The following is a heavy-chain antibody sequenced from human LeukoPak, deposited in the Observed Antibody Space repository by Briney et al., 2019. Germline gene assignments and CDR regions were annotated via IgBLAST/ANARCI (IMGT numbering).Heavy chain of an antibody. CDR1: GYTLTELS. J-gene: IGHJ4*02. Sequence: ASVKVSCKVSGYTLTELSMHWVRQAPGKGLGWMGGFDPEDGETIYAQKFQGRVTMTEDTSTDTAYMELSSLRSEDTAVYYCATRIPTIVGATTPGFADWGQGTLVTVSS. CDR2: FDPEDGET. D-gene: IGHD1-26*01. V-gene: IGHV1-24*01. CDR3: ATRIPTIVGATTPGFAD.